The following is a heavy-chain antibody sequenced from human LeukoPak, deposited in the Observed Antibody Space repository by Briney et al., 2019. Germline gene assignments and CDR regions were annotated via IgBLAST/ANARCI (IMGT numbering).Heavy chain of an antibody. CDR3: ARHTYCTDSSCYIGDAFDI. V-gene: IGHV3-48*01. D-gene: IGHD2-2*02. CDR2: ISTDSITT. J-gene: IGHJ3*02. Sequence: PGGSLRLSCAASGITFSNYRMNWVRQAPGKGLEWISYISTDSITTFYAHSVRGRFITSRDNANTSLYLQMNGLRVEDTVLYYCARHTYCTDSSCYIGDAFDIWGHGTMVTVSS. CDR1: GITFSNYR.